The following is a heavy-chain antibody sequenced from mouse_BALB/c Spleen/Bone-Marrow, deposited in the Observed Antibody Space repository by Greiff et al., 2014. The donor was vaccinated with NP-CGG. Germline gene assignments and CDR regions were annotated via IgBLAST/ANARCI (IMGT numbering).Heavy chain of an antibody. V-gene: IGHV2-6-4*01. D-gene: IGHD2-10*02. CDR2: IWGGGST. CDR1: GFSLSRYS. Sequence: VHLVESGPGLVAPSQSLSITCTVSGFSLSRYSVHWVRQPPGKGLEWLGMIWGGGSTDYNSALKSRLSISKDNSKSQAFLKMNSLQTDDTAMYDCARLYGNYGGYFDYWGQGTTLTVSS. J-gene: IGHJ2*01. CDR3: ARLYGNYGGYFDY.